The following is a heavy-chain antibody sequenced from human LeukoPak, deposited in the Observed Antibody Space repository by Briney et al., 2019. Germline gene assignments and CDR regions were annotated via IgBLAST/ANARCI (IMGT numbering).Heavy chain of an antibody. CDR1: RGSISPSY. Sequence: SETLSLTCTVSRGSISPSYWSWLRQPPGKTLEWLGYVYYSGTTNYNPSLESRVTMSVDTSKNQFSLSLNFVTAADTAVYYCARYNRNNVYVFDYWGQGVLVTVSS. V-gene: IGHV4-59*01. CDR2: VYYSGTT. J-gene: IGHJ4*02. CDR3: ARYNRNNVYVFDY. D-gene: IGHD3-10*02.